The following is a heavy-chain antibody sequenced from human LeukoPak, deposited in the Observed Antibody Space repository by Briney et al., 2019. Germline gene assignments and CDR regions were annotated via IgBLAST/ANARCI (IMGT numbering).Heavy chain of an antibody. CDR2: ISSSGSNI. V-gene: IGHV3-11*01. CDR3: ARDYGYLVFDY. CDR1: VFIFSDYY. J-gene: IGHJ4*02. Sequence: GGSLRLSCAASVFIFSDYYMSWIRQAPGKGLEWVSYISSSGSNIYYADSVKGRFTISRDNAKNSLYLQMNSLRAEDTAVYYCARDYGYLVFDYWGQGTLVTVSS. D-gene: IGHD5-18*01.